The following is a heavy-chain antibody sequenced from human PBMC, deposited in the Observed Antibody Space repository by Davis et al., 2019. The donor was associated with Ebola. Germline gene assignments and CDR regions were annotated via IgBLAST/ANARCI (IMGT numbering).Heavy chain of an antibody. Sequence: ALVKVSCKASGYTFTSYGISWVRQAPGQGLEWMGWISAYNGNTNYAQKLQGRVTMTTDTSTSTAYMELRSLRSDDTAVYYCARSKGITIFGVPTIVWNGMDVWGQGTTVTVSS. CDR2: ISAYNGNT. CDR3: ARSKGITIFGVPTIVWNGMDV. CDR1: GYTFTSYG. J-gene: IGHJ6*02. D-gene: IGHD3-3*01. V-gene: IGHV1-18*01.